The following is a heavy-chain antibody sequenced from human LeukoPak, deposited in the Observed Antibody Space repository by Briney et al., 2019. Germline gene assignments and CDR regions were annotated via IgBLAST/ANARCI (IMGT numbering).Heavy chain of an antibody. CDR1: GYTFTSYG. Sequence: ASVKVSCKASGYTFTSYGISWVRQAPGQVLVWMGRIIPILGIANYAQKFQGRVTITADKSTSTAYMELSSLRSEDTAVYYCHVVVVATTGDIVYWGQGTLVTVSS. CDR2: IIPILGIA. D-gene: IGHD2-15*01. J-gene: IGHJ4*02. CDR3: HVVVVATTGDIVY. V-gene: IGHV1-69*04.